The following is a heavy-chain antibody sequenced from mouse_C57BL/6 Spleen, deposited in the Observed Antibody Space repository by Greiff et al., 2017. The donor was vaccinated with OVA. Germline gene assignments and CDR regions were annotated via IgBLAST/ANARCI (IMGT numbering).Heavy chain of an antibody. J-gene: IGHJ1*03. V-gene: IGHV3-6*01. CDR1: GYSITSGYY. D-gene: IGHD2-3*01. CDR2: ISYDGSN. CDR3: ARQDGYPPYWYFDV. Sequence: EVQLVESGPGLVKPSQSLSLTCSVTGYSITSGYYWNWIRQFPGNKLEWMGYISYDGSNNYNPSLKNRISITRDTSKNQFFLKLNSVTTEDTATYYCARQDGYPPYWYFDVWGTGTTVTVSS.